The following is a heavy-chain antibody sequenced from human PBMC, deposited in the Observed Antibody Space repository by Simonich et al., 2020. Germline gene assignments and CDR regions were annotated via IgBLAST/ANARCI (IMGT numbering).Heavy chain of an antibody. J-gene: IGHJ6*02. CDR1: GFTFSSYA. CDR3: AKESTVSRWDYYYGMDV. CDR2: ISGSGGRT. V-gene: IGHV3-23*01. D-gene: IGHD4-17*01. Sequence: EVQLLESGGGLVQPGGSLRLSCAASGFTFSSYAMSWVRQAPGDGLEGVSAISGSGGRTYYADSVKGRFTISRDNSKNTLYLQMNSLRDEDTAMYYCAKESTVSRWDYYYGMDVWGQGTTVTVSS.